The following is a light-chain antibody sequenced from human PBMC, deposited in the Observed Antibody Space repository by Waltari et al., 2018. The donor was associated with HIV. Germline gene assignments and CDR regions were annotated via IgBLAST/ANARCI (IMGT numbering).Light chain of an antibody. V-gene: IGLV2-14*01. CDR1: TSDADSFDY. Sequence: QSALTQPAYVSGSPGQSITISCTGPTSDADSFDYVSWYQQHPGKVPTLIIHEVSCRASGVSNRFAASKSGNTTSRTISGLQAEDEAVYYCGSYTATNAMMFGGGTKLTVL. CDR3: GSYTATNAMM. CDR2: EVS. J-gene: IGLJ3*02.